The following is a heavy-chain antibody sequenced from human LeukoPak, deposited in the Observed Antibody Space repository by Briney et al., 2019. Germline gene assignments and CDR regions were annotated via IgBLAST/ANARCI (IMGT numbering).Heavy chain of an antibody. CDR2: IFYNGIT. CDR1: GGSFSSSSYY. D-gene: IGHD3-22*01. V-gene: IGHV4-39*01. CDR3: ARPDESSGYPHPFDY. Sequence: SETLSLTCTVSGGSFSSSSYYWGWIRQPPGKGLEWIGSIFYNGITYYNPSLKSRVTISVDTSKNQFSLKLSSVPAADTAVYYCARPDESSGYPHPFDYWGQGTLVTVSS. J-gene: IGHJ4*02.